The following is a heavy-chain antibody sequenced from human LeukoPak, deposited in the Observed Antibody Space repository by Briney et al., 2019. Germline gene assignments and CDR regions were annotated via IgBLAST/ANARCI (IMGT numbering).Heavy chain of an antibody. Sequence: ASVKVSCKASGYTFTDYHLHWVRQAPGQGPEWMGWISPNSGDTGYAQKFQGRVTMTRDTSISTAYMELSRLRSDDTAVYSCVRSGYMWSYDYWGQGTLVTVSS. CDR1: GYTFTDYH. CDR2: ISPNSGDT. J-gene: IGHJ4*02. CDR3: VRSGYMWSYDY. D-gene: IGHD6-13*01. V-gene: IGHV1-2*02.